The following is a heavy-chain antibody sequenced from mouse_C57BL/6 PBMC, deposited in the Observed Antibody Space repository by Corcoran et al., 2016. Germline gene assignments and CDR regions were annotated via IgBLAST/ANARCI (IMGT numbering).Heavy chain of an antibody. Sequence: EVQLQQSGPELVKPGASVKISCKASGYTFTDYYMNWVKQSHGKSLEWIGDINPNNGGTSYNQKFKGKATLTVDKSSSTAYMELRSLTSEDSAVYYCASPYYGSSPFYYAMDYWGQGTSVTVSS. CDR1: GYTFTDYY. CDR2: INPNNGGT. D-gene: IGHD1-1*01. V-gene: IGHV1-26*01. J-gene: IGHJ4*01. CDR3: ASPYYGSSPFYYAMDY.